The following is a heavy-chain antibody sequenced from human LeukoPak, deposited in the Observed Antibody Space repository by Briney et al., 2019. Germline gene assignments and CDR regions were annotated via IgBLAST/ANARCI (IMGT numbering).Heavy chain of an antibody. Sequence: SVKVSFKASGGTFSSYAISWVRQAPGQGLEWMGGIIPIFGTANYAQKFQGRVTITADESTSTAYMELSSLRSEDTAVYYCARVQEGPLYNWFDPWGQGTLVTVSS. D-gene: IGHD2-21*02. J-gene: IGHJ5*02. CDR3: ARVQEGPLYNWFDP. CDR2: IIPIFGTA. CDR1: GGTFSSYA. V-gene: IGHV1-69*13.